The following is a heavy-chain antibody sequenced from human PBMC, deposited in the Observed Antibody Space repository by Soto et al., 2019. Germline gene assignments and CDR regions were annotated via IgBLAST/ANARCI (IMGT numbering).Heavy chain of an antibody. J-gene: IGHJ6*02. V-gene: IGHV1-69*13. CDR3: ARDDATYCGGDCYRYFYYGMDV. D-gene: IGHD2-21*02. CDR2: IIPMFPTA. CDR1: GGTFSNHA. Sequence: SVEVCCRASGGTFSNHAISWVRQAPGQGLEWVGGIIPMFPTADYAQRFQGRVTITADDSTTTVYMELSGLRSEDTAMYYCARDDATYCGGDCYRYFYYGMDVWGQGTTVTVSS.